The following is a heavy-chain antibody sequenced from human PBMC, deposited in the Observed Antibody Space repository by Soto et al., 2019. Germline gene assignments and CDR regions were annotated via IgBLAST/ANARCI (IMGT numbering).Heavy chain of an antibody. J-gene: IGHJ4*02. CDR1: GFTFSAFA. D-gene: IGHD3-10*01. CDR2: ISYDGGNE. Sequence: QVQMVESGGGVAQPGRSLRLSCAVSGFTFSAFAMYWVRQAPGKGLEWVALISYDGGNEDYAESVRGRFTIPRDNSKNTLYLDMNRLSAEDSAVYFCAKGVVREPAYFDYWGQGTLVTVSS. V-gene: IGHV3-30*18. CDR3: AKGVVREPAYFDY.